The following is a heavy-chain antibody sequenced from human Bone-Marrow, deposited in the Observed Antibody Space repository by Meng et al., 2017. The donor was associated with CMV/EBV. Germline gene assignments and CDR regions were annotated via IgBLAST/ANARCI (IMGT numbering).Heavy chain of an antibody. D-gene: IGHD6-19*01. V-gene: IGHV3-30*02. Sequence: GGSLRLSCAASGFIFSSLDMHWVRQSPDKGLEWVAFIRYDGSDEYYVDSLKGRFTISRDNSKDSLYLSMNSLRPDDTAIYYCAKARAVGWVSSGWYFGWFDSWGQGTLVTVSS. J-gene: IGHJ5*01. CDR1: GFIFSSLD. CDR3: AKARAVGWVSSGWYFGWFDS. CDR2: IRYDGSDE.